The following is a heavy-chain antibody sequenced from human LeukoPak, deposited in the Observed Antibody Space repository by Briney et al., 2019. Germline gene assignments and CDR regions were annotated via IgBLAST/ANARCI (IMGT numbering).Heavy chain of an antibody. CDR3: ARDMTDYYYGMDV. CDR2: INHSGST. V-gene: IGHV4-34*01. Sequence: SETLSLTCAVYGGSFSGYYWSWIRQPPGKGLEWIGEINHSGSTNYNPSLKSRVTISVDMSKNQFSLKLSSVTAADTAVYYCARDMTDYYYGMDVWGQGTTVTVSS. CDR1: GGSFSGYY. J-gene: IGHJ6*02.